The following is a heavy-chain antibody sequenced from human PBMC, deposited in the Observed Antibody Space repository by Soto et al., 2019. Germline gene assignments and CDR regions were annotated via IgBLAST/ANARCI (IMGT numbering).Heavy chain of an antibody. CDR3: ARSITIFGVVRVLPYYYGMDV. CDR2: IIPIFGTA. CDR1: GGTFSSYA. Sequence: GASVKVSCKASGGTFSSYAISWVRQAPGQGLEWMGGIIPIFGTANYAQKFQGRVTITADESTSTAYMELSSLRSEDTAVYYCARSITIFGVVRVLPYYYGMDVWGQGTTVTVPS. D-gene: IGHD3-3*01. J-gene: IGHJ6*02. V-gene: IGHV1-69*13.